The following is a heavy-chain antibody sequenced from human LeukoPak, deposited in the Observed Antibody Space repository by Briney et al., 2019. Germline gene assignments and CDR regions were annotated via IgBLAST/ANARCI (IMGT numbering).Heavy chain of an antibody. V-gene: IGHV3-30*02. CDR3: AKGGAVARKGAFDI. CDR2: IRYDGSNK. CDR1: GFTFSSYG. D-gene: IGHD6-19*01. J-gene: IGHJ3*02. Sequence: GGSLRLSCAASGFTFSSYGMHWVRQAPGKGLEWVAFIRYDGSNKYYADSVKGRFTISRDNSKNTLYLQMNSLRGEDTAVYYCAKGGAVARKGAFDIWGQGTMVTVSS.